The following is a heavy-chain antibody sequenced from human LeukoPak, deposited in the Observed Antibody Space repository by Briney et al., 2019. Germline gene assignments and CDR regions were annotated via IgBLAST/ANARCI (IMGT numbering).Heavy chain of an antibody. CDR2: ISGSGYTT. Sequence: GGSLRLSCAASGFTFSNYAMSWVRQAPGKGLEWVSGISGSGYTTYYADSVKGRFTISRDSSKNTLYLQMNSLRAEDTAVYYCAKEMGYSSGWYDFWGQGTLATVSS. CDR1: GFTFSNYA. J-gene: IGHJ5*01. D-gene: IGHD6-19*01. V-gene: IGHV3-23*01. CDR3: AKEMGYSSGWYDF.